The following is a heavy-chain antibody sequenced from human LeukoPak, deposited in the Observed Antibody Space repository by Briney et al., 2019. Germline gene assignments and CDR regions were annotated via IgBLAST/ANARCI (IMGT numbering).Heavy chain of an antibody. Sequence: GGSLRLSCAASGFTFSSYAMSWVRQAPGKGLEWVSAISGSGGSTYYADSVKGRFTISRDNSNNTVYVQMNSLRVEDTAVYYCAKERYDSDGRRGVDVWGQGTTVIVSS. D-gene: IGHD3-22*01. CDR1: GFTFSSYA. V-gene: IGHV3-23*01. CDR3: AKERYDSDGRRGVDV. J-gene: IGHJ6*02. CDR2: ISGSGGST.